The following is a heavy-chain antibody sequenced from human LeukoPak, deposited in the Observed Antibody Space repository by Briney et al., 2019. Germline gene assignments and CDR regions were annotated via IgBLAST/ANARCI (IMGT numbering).Heavy chain of an antibody. D-gene: IGHD3-10*01. CDR2: IYYSGST. Sequence: SETLSLTCTVSGGSISSYYWSWIRQPPGKGLEWIGYIYYSGSTNYNPSLKSRVTISVDTSKNQFSLKLSSVTAADTAVYYCASMVRGTTDYWGQGTLVTVSS. J-gene: IGHJ4*02. CDR3: ASMVRGTTDY. V-gene: IGHV4-59*01. CDR1: GGSISSYY.